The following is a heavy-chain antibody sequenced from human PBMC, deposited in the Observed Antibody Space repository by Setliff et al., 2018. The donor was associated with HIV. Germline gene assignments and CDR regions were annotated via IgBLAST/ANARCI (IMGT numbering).Heavy chain of an antibody. D-gene: IGHD3-16*01. V-gene: IGHV1-2*02. Sequence: GASVKVSCKASGYTFTGHYLHWVRQAPGQGLEWLGWVNPNSGDAIYAQNFQGRVTMTRDTSINAAYMELRGLRFEDTAVYYCVRVSREGWPVMWFDSWGQGTLVTVSS. CDR3: VRVSREGWPVMWFDS. CDR1: GYTFTGHY. J-gene: IGHJ5*01. CDR2: VNPNSGDA.